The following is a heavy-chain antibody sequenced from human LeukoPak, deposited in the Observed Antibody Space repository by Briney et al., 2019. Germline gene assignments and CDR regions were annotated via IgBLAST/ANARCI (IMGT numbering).Heavy chain of an antibody. J-gene: IGHJ4*02. V-gene: IGHV4-34*01. Sequence: PSETLSLTCAVYGGSFSGYYWSWIRQPPGKGLEWIGEINHSGSTNYNPSLKSRVTISVDTSKNQFSLKLSSVTAADTAVYYCAREGARGPYYFDYWGQGTLVTVSS. CDR2: INHSGST. CDR3: AREGARGPYYFDY. CDR1: GGSFSGYY. D-gene: IGHD4/OR15-4a*01.